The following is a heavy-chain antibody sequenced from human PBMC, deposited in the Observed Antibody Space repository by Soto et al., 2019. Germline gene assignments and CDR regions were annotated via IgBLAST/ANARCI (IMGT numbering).Heavy chain of an antibody. Sequence: GGSLRLSCEACGFPIRTYGMSWVRQAPGKGLEWVSGISGGGATTYYADSVKGRFTISRDNAKNSLYLQMNSLRAEDTAVYYCARTTVNYYFDYWGQGTLVTVSS. D-gene: IGHD4-17*01. CDR3: ARTTVNYYFDY. J-gene: IGHJ4*02. CDR1: GFPIRTYG. CDR2: ISGGGATT. V-gene: IGHV3-48*04.